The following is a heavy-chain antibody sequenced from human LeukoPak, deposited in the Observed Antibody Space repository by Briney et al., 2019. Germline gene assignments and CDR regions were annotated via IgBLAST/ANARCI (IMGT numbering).Heavy chain of an antibody. Sequence: PSETLSLTCTVSGGSISSGGYYWSWIRQHPGKGLEWIGYIYYSGSTYYNPSLKSRVTISVDTSKNQFSLKLSSVTAADTAVYYCARALRGRGYSYGYVDYWGQGTLVTVSS. D-gene: IGHD5-18*01. J-gene: IGHJ4*02. V-gene: IGHV4-31*03. CDR1: GGSISSGGYY. CDR2: IYYSGST. CDR3: ARALRGRGYSYGYVDY.